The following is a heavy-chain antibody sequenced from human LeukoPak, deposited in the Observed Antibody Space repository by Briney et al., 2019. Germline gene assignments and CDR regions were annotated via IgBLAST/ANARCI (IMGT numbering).Heavy chain of an antibody. CDR1: GFTFSDYG. D-gene: IGHD3-10*01. J-gene: IGHJ3*02. CDR3: ASAPTMVRGVRYAFDI. CDR2: ISYDGSNK. Sequence: GGSLRLSCAASGFTFSDYGMHWVRQAPGKGLEWVAVISYDGSNKYYADSVKGRFTISRDNSKNTLYLQMNSLRAEDTAVYYCASAPTMVRGVRYAFDIWGQGTMVTVSS. V-gene: IGHV3-30*19.